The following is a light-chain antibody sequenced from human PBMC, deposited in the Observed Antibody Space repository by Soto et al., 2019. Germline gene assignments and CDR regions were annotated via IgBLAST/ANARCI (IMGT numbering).Light chain of an antibody. Sequence: QSALTQSPSVSGAPGQRVTIPCTGSSSNIGAGYDVHWYQQLPGTAPKLLMYGNSNRPSGVPDRFSGSTSGTSASLAITGLQAEDEADYYCQSYDSSLNVVVFGGGTKLTVL. V-gene: IGLV1-40*01. CDR2: GNS. J-gene: IGLJ2*01. CDR3: QSYDSSLNVVV. CDR1: SSNIGAGYD.